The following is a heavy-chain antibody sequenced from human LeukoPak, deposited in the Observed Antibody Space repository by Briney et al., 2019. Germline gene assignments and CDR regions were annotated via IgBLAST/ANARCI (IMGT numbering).Heavy chain of an antibody. V-gene: IGHV3-11*01. CDR2: ISSSGSTI. J-gene: IGHJ3*02. Sequence: GRSLRLSCAASGFTFSDYYMSWIRQAPGKGLEWVSYISSSGSTIYYADSVKGRFTISRDNAKNSLYLQMNSLRAEDTAVYYCARDQDYGGNADAFDIWGQGTMVTVSS. CDR1: GFTFSDYY. CDR3: ARDQDYGGNADAFDI. D-gene: IGHD4-23*01.